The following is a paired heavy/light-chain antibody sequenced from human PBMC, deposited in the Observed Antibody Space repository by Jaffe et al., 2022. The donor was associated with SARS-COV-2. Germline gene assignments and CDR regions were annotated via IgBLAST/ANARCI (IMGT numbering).Heavy chain of an antibody. J-gene: IGHJ6*04. V-gene: IGHV3-48*01. Sequence: EVQLVESGGGLVQPGGSLRLSCAASGFSFSTYSMNWVRQAPGKGLEWISYMSGSGSTIQYADSVKGRFTISRDNAKNSLYLQMNTLRAEDTAVYYCARGGGGGYSYAQCWGKGTSVTVSS. CDR1: GFSFSTYS. D-gene: IGHD5-18*01. CDR3: ARGGGGGYSYAQC. CDR2: MSGSGSTI.
Light chain of an antibody. V-gene: IGKV1-5*03. J-gene: IGKJ2*01. CDR3: QQYSVYPMYT. CDR1: QSISSW. CDR2: KTS. Sequence: DIQMTQSPSTLSASVGDRVTITCRASQSISSWLAWYQQKPGKAPKLLMYKTSTLESGVPSRFSGSGSGTEFTLTISGLQPDDFATYYCQQYSVYPMYTFGQGTKLEIK.